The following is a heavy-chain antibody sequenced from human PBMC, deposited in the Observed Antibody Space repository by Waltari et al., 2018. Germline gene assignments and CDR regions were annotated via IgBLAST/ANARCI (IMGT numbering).Heavy chain of an antibody. CDR2: STPTSRGK. J-gene: IGHJ5*02. CDR3: ARDINP. CDR1: GYTFTGSY. Sequence: QVQLVQSGAEVKKPGDSVKVSCKAYGYTFTGSYMNWVRQAPGQGLVWSGSSTPTSRGKNSAHKFKGRVTMARDTSISTAYMELSRLRSEDTAVYYCARDINPWGQGTLFTVSS. V-gene: IGHV1-2*07. D-gene: IGHD1-20*01.